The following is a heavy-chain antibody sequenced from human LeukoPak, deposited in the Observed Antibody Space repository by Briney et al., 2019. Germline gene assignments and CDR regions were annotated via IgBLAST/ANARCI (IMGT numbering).Heavy chain of an antibody. CDR3: ARPLYDFWSGYYEYGMDV. D-gene: IGHD3-3*01. V-gene: IGHV3-7*01. CDR1: GFTFSSYW. J-gene: IGHJ6*02. CDR2: IKRDGSEK. Sequence: PGGSLRLSCAASGFTFSSYWMSWVRQAPGKGLEWVANIKRDGSEKYYVDSVKGRFTISRDNAKNSLYLQMNSLRAEDTAVYYCARPLYDFWSGYYEYGMDVWGQGTTVTVSS.